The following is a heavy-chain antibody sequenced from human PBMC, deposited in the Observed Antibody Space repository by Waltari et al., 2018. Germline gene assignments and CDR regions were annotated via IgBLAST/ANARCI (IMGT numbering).Heavy chain of an antibody. J-gene: IGHJ6*02. D-gene: IGHD4-17*01. V-gene: IGHV3-53*01. CDR1: GFTVSSNY. CDR2: IYTGGTT. CDR3: ARDRTRVGGMDV. Sequence: EVQLVESGGGLIQPGGSLRLSCAASGFTVSSNYMTWVRQAPGKGLECVAMIYTGGTTYYADSVKGRFAISTDNSKNTLYLQMNSLRVEDTAVYYCARDRTRVGGMDVWGQGTTVTVSS.